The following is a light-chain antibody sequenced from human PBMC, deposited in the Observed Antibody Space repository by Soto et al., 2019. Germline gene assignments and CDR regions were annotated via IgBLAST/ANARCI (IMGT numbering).Light chain of an antibody. CDR2: ANT. CDR3: QSYDIKLSSPV. Sequence: QSVLTQPPSVLGAPGQRVTISCAGNTSNIGAGYDVHWYQQFPGTAPRLVIHANTNRPSGVPDRFSGSKSGTSASLAITGLQADDEADYHCQSYDIKLSSPVFGGGTKLTVL. J-gene: IGLJ2*01. CDR1: TSNIGAGYD. V-gene: IGLV1-40*01.